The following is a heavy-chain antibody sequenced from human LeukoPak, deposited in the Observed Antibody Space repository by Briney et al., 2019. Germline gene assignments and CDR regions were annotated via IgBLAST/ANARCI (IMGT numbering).Heavy chain of an antibody. CDR1: GGTFSSYA. CDR3: ARGRYPTVTTIFDY. V-gene: IGHV1-69*13. D-gene: IGHD4-17*01. Sequence: GASVKVSCKASGGTFSSYAISWVRQAPGQGLEWMGGIIPIFGTANYAQKFQGRVTITADESTSTAYMELSSLRSEDTAVYYCARGRYPTVTTIFDYWGQGTLVTVSS. CDR2: IIPIFGTA. J-gene: IGHJ4*02.